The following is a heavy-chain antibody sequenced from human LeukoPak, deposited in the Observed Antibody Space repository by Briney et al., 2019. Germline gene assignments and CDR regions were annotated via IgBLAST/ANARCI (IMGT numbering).Heavy chain of an antibody. V-gene: IGHV2-70*16. CDR2: VDWDGDK. CDR1: GFSLTSSGMC. Sequence: SGPVLVKPTQTLTLTCTFSGFSLTSSGMCVSWIRQPPGKALEWLARVDWDGDKFYNTSLKTRLTISKDTSKNQVILIMTNMDPVDTGKYFCARHRNSARYSDYWGQETLVTVSP. J-gene: IGHJ4*02. CDR3: ARHRNSARYSDY. D-gene: IGHD5-18*01.